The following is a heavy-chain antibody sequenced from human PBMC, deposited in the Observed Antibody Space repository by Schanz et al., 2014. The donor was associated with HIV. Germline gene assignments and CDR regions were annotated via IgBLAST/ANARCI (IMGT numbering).Heavy chain of an antibody. Sequence: QVQLVESGGGVVQPGRSLRLSCAASGFTFITYGMHWVRQAPGKGLEWVAGISYDGSNKYYADSVKGRFTISRDNSKKTLYLQMNSLRAEDTAVYYCANTEFPYSSSSDYYYGMDVWGQGTTVTVSS. CDR3: ANTEFPYSSSSDYYYGMDV. CDR1: GFTFITYG. J-gene: IGHJ6*02. V-gene: IGHV3-30*18. CDR2: ISYDGSNK. D-gene: IGHD6-6*01.